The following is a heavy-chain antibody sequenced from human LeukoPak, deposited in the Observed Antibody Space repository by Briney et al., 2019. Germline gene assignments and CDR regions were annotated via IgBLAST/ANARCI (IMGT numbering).Heavy chain of an antibody. CDR2: MSPNSGDT. CDR3: ARGDNNWFDP. J-gene: IGHJ5*02. Sequence: ASVKVSCKTSGYTFTNLDINWLRQAPGQGLEWMGWMSPNSGDTGYAQKFQGRVSMTRDTSISTAYMELSSLRSEDTAVYYCARGDNNWFDPWGQGTLVTVSS. CDR1: GYTFTNLD. V-gene: IGHV1-8*01.